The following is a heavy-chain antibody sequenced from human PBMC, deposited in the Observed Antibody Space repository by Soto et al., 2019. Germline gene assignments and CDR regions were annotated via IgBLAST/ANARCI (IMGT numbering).Heavy chain of an antibody. V-gene: IGHV1-8*01. CDR3: AKGPRNWGVDY. CDR1: GYTFTDYD. Sequence: QVQLVQSGAEVKKPGASVKVSCKASGYTFTDYDINWFRQATGQGLEWMGWMNPNNGNTGYAQNFQGRVTMTRSTSISTAYMELSTLRSEDTAVYYCAKGPRNWGVDYWGHGTLVTVSS. D-gene: IGHD7-27*01. J-gene: IGHJ4*01. CDR2: MNPNNGNT.